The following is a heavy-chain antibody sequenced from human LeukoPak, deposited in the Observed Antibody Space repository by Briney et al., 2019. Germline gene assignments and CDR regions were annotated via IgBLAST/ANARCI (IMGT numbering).Heavy chain of an antibody. CDR2: IYYSGST. V-gene: IGHV4-59*08. Sequence: SETLSLTCTVSGGSISSYYWSWIRQPPGKGLEWIGYIYYSGSTNYNPSLKSRVTISVDTSKNQFSLKLSSVTAADTAVYHCARGHVAVAGDFDYWGQGTLVTVSS. CDR3: ARGHVAVAGDFDY. J-gene: IGHJ4*02. CDR1: GGSISSYY. D-gene: IGHD6-19*01.